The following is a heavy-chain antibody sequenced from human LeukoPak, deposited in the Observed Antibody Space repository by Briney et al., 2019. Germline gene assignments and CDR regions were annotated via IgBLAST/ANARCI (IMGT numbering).Heavy chain of an antibody. CDR2: ISSSSSYI. CDR3: ARDGGITIFGGTDY. Sequence: GGSLRLSCAASGFTSSSYSMNWVRQAPGKGLEWVSSISSSSSYIYYADSVKGRFTISRDNAKNSLYLQMNSLRAEDTAVYYCARDGGITIFGGTDYWGQGTLVTVSS. V-gene: IGHV3-21*01. J-gene: IGHJ4*02. CDR1: GFTSSSYS. D-gene: IGHD3-3*01.